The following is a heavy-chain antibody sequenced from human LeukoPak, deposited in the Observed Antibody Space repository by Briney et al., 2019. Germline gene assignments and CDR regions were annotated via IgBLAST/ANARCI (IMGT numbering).Heavy chain of an antibody. CDR1: GFTFSSYE. J-gene: IGHJ4*02. CDR3: ERDSVGGSYYGTDY. CDR2: ISSSGSTI. V-gene: IGHV3-48*03. Sequence: PGGSLRLSCAASGFTFSSYEMNWVRQAPGKGLEWVSYISSSGSTIYYADSVKGRFTISRDNAKNSLYLQMNSLRAEDTAVYYCERDSVGGSYYGTDYWGQGTLVTVSS. D-gene: IGHD1-26*01.